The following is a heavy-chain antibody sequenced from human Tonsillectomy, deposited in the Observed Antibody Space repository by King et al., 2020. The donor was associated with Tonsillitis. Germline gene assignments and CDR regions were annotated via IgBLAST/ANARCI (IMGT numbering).Heavy chain of an antibody. J-gene: IGHJ6*02. CDR3: ARVSLTYCSGTSCYAYYYYGMDV. CDR2: MNPNSGNT. V-gene: IGHV1-8*01. D-gene: IGHD2-2*01. CDR1: GYTFTSYD. Sequence: QLVQSGAEVKKPGASVKVSCKASGYTFTSYDVNWVRQATGQGLEWMGWMNPNSGNTGYAQKFQGRVTMIRNTSISTAYMELSSLRSEDAAVYYCARVSLTYCSGTSCYAYYYYGMDVWGQGTTVTVSS.